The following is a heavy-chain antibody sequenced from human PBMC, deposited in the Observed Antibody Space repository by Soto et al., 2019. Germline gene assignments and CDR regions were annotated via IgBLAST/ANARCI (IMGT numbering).Heavy chain of an antibody. CDR1: GGSISSGGYY. D-gene: IGHD3-22*01. CDR2: IYYSGST. CDR3: ASVMYYYDSSGYSGLPYYFDY. Sequence: SETLSLTCTVSGGSISSGGYYWSWIRQHPGKGLEWIGYIYYSGSTYYNPSLKSRVTISVDTSKNQFSLKLSSVTAADTAVYYCASVMYYYDSSGYSGLPYYFDYWGQGTLVTVSS. J-gene: IGHJ4*02. V-gene: IGHV4-31*03.